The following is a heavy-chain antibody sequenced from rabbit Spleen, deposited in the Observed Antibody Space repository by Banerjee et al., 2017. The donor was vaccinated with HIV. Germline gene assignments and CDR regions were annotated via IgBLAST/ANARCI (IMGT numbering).Heavy chain of an antibody. D-gene: IGHD4-1*01. J-gene: IGHJ4*01. V-gene: IGHV1S45*01. Sequence: QEQLVESGGGLVKPEGSLTLTCKASGFSFSDRDVMCWVRQAPGKGLEWIACIYFGSGNTYYASWAKGRFTISKTSSTTVTLQMTSLTAADTATYFCARETSSGWGIVSFYFSLWGQGTLVTVS. CDR2: IYFGSGNT. CDR3: ARETSSGWGIVSFYFSL. CDR1: GFSFSDRDV.